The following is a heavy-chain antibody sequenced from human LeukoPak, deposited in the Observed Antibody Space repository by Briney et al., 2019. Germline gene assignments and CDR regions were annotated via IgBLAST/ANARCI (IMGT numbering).Heavy chain of an antibody. Sequence: SETLSLTCTVSGDSIRTYSWSWIRRSPGKGLEWIGYIDYTGSTNYNPSLKSRVTISVDTSKNHFSLKLTSVTAADTAVYYCARVREDDYVWGSYRHFDYWGQGTLVTVSS. J-gene: IGHJ4*02. CDR2: IDYTGST. D-gene: IGHD3-16*02. CDR1: GDSIRTYS. CDR3: ARVREDDYVWGSYRHFDY. V-gene: IGHV4-59*08.